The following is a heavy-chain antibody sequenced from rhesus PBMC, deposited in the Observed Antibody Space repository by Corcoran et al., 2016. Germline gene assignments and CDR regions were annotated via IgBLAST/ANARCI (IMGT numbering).Heavy chain of an antibody. CDR3: AKDGDSGWHFDF. D-gene: IGHD5-30*01. CDR1: GFTFNSFS. CDR2: IDKTGGRT. J-gene: IGHJ4*01. V-gene: IGHV3-103*01. Sequence: EVQLVETGGGLVQPGGSLRVSCADSGFTFNSFSMQWVRQAPGKGLEWISTIDKTGGRTYYADSVKGRFTISRDNSKNTLSLQMNSLRVEDTAVFYCAKDGDSGWHFDFWDQGLLVTVSS.